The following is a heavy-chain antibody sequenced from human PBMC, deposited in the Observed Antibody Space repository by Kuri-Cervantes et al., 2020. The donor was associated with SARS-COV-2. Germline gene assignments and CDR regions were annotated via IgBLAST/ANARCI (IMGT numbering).Heavy chain of an antibody. D-gene: IGHD2-21*01. CDR1: GFTFGDYA. J-gene: IGHJ4*02. CDR2: IRSKAYGGTT. Sequence: GGSLRLSCTASGFTFGDYAMSWVRQAPGKGLEWVGFIRSKAYGGTTEYAASVKGRFTISRDDSKSIAYLQMNSLKTEDTAVYYCARAPYCGGDCYGGPDYRGQGTLVTVSS. V-gene: IGHV3-49*04. CDR3: ARAPYCGGDCYGGPDY.